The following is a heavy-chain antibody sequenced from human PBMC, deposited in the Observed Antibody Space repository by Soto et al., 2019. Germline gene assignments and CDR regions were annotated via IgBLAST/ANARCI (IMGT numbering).Heavy chain of an antibody. CDR1: GFTFSSYG. J-gene: IGHJ4*02. D-gene: IGHD3-22*01. Sequence: GGSLRLSCAASGFTFSSYGMSWVRQAPGKGLEWVSNISGSGGSTYYADSVKGRFTISRDNSKNTLYLQMNSLRAEDMAVYSCAKDARDHDSSDSSGYYDYWGQGTLVTVSS. CDR2: ISGSGGST. V-gene: IGHV3-23*01. CDR3: AKDARDHDSSDSSGYYDY.